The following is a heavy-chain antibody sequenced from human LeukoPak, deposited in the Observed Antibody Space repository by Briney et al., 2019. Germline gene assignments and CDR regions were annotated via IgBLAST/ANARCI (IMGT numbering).Heavy chain of an antibody. V-gene: IGHV4-30-2*01. Sequence: SETLSLTCAVSGGSISSGGYSWSWIRQPPGKGLEWIGYIYHSGSTYYNPSLKSRVTISVDRSQNQFSLKLSSVTAADTAVYYCARGGLVGGMDVWGQGTTVTVSS. D-gene: IGHD1-26*01. CDR2: IYHSGST. CDR3: ARGGLVGGMDV. J-gene: IGHJ6*02. CDR1: GGSISSGGYS.